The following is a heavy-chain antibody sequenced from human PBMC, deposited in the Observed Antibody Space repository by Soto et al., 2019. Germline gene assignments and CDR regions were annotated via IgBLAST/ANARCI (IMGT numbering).Heavy chain of an antibody. J-gene: IGHJ6*02. D-gene: IGHD3-10*01. Sequence: QVQLQESGPGLVKPSETLSLTCTISGGPMNNYYCSWFRQPRGQGLEWIGYMGYNGFTRYNPSLRCRVAISLDTAKNQFSLHLGSVTAADTALYYCARQGFGELHGLVDVWGQGITVTVSS. CDR3: ARQGFGELHGLVDV. CDR2: MGYNGFT. V-gene: IGHV4-59*08. CDR1: GGPMNNYY.